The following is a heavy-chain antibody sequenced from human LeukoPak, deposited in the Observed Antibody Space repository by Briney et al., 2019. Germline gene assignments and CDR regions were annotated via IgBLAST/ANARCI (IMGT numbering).Heavy chain of an antibody. CDR3: ARGTHYYYYYMDV. CDR2: IIPIFGTA. J-gene: IGHJ6*03. CDR1: GGTFSSYA. V-gene: IGHV1-69*13. Sequence: GASVKVSCKASGGTFSSYAISWVQQAPGQGLEWMGGIIPIFGTANYAQRFQGRVTITADESTSTAYMELSSLRSEDTAVYYCARGTHYYYYYMDVWGKGTTVTVSS.